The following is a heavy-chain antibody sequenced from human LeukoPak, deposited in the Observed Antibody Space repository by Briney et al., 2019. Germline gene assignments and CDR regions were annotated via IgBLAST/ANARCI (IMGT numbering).Heavy chain of an antibody. Sequence: SETLSLTCTVSGGSISSGGYYWSWIRQHPGKGLEWIGYIYYSGSTYYNPSLKSRVTISVDTSKNQFSLKLSSVTAADTAVYYCARSMSHGDYAPPNYWGQGTLVTVSS. V-gene: IGHV4-31*03. CDR1: GGSISSGGYY. J-gene: IGHJ4*02. D-gene: IGHD4-17*01. CDR3: ARSMSHGDYAPPNY. CDR2: IYYSGST.